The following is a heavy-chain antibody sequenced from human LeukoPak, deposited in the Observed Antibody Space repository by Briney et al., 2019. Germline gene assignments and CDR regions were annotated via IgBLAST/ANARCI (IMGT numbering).Heavy chain of an antibody. V-gene: IGHV3-9*01. Sequence: GGSLSLSCAASGFTFDDYAMHWVRQAPGKGLEWVSGISWNSGSIGYADSVKGRFTISRDNAKNSLYLQMNSLRAEDTALYYCASLYSGSYSSDYWGQGTLVTVSS. CDR2: ISWNSGSI. D-gene: IGHD1-26*01. CDR1: GFTFDDYA. CDR3: ASLYSGSYSSDY. J-gene: IGHJ4*02.